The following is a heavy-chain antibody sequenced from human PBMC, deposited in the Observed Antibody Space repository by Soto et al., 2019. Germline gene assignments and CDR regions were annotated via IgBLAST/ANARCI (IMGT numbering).Heavy chain of an antibody. CDR3: ARSPDYDILTGYYHFDY. J-gene: IGHJ4*02. CDR2: MYPGDSDT. V-gene: IGHV5-51*01. CDR1: GYSFSTYL. D-gene: IGHD3-9*01. Sequence: GESLKISCMTSGYSFSTYLVGRVRPMPGKGLEWMAMMYPGDSDTKYSPSFQGQVTISADKSTSIAYLQWSSLKASDTAMYYCARSPDYDILTGYYHFDYWGQGTLVTVSS.